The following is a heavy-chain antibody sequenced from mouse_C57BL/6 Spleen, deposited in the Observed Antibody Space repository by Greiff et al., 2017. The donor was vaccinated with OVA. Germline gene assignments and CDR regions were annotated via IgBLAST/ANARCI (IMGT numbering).Heavy chain of an antibody. V-gene: IGHV1-18*01. J-gene: IGHJ1*03. CDR1: GYTFTDYN. D-gene: IGHD3-3*01. Sequence: VQLQQSGPELVKPGASVKIPCKASGYTFTDYNMDWVKQSHGKSLEWIGDINPNNGGTIYNQKFKGKATLTVDKSSSTAYMELRSLTSEDTAVYYCARRAQLLYWYFDVWGTGTTVTVSS. CDR3: ARRAQLLYWYFDV. CDR2: INPNNGGT.